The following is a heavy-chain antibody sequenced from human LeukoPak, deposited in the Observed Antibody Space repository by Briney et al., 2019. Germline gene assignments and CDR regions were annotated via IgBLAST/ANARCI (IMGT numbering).Heavy chain of an antibody. V-gene: IGHV3-30*18. CDR1: GFTFSSYG. D-gene: IGHD5-24*01. CDR3: VKDHPKETAYDY. CDR2: ISYDGSNK. J-gene: IGHJ4*02. Sequence: TGGSLRLSCAASGFTFSSYGMHWVRQAPGKGLEWVAVISYDGSNKYYADSVKGRFTISRDNSKNTLYLQMNSLRAEDTAVYYCVKDHPKETAYDYWGQGTLVTVSS.